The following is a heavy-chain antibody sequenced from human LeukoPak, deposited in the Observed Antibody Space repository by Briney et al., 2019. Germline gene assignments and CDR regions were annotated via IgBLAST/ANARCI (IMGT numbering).Heavy chain of an antibody. CDR1: GFSFSHYG. CDR2: TQYDDSKK. D-gene: IGHD2-2*01. V-gene: IGHV3-30*02. Sequence: GGSLRLSCEASGFSFSHYGMRWVRQAPHKGLDWVASTQYDDSKKSYSDSVMGRFTVSRDNSKNTVFLEMNRLRPEDTAVYYCARDVAWYGTRASCSYFGFWGQGTLVTVSS. J-gene: IGHJ4*02. CDR3: ARDVAWYGTRASCSYFGF.